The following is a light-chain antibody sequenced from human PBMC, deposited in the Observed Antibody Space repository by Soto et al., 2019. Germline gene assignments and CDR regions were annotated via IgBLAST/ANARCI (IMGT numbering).Light chain of an antibody. CDR3: SSYTNINTRACV. Sequence: QSALTQPASLSGSPGQSITISCTGTIGDIGSYNRVSWYQQHPGKAPKLIIYEVTDRPSGVSNRFSGSKSGNTASLTIPGLQAEDEAEYYCSSYTNINTRACVFGTGTKVTVL. V-gene: IGLV2-14*01. J-gene: IGLJ1*01. CDR2: EVT. CDR1: IGDIGSYNR.